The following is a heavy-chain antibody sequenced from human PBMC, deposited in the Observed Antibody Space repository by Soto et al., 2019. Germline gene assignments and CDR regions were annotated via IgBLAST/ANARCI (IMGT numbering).Heavy chain of an antibody. J-gene: IGHJ6*02. V-gene: IGHV4-4*07. D-gene: IGHD6-19*01. CDR2: FYYSGNT. Sequence: SETLSLTRTVSGDSISDYYWSWIRQPAGKGLEWIGRFYYSGNTTSNPSLKSRVTMSADTSKNQFSLSLRSVTAADSAIYYCARMYNSGFYRPEGDYFFYGMDVWGQGTTVTVSS. CDR3: ARMYNSGFYRPEGDYFFYGMDV. CDR1: GDSISDYY.